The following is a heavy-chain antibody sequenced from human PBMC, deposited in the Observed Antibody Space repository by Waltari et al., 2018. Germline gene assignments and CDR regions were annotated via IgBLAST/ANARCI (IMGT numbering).Heavy chain of an antibody. CDR3: ARGHYYDSSGFKGVFDY. Sequence: QVQLVQSGAEVKKPGSSVKVSCKASGGTFSSYAISWVRQATGQGLEWMGGIIPILRIANYAQKFQGRVTITADESTSTAYMELSSLRSEDTAVYYCARGHYYDSSGFKGVFDYWGQGTLVTVSS. CDR1: GGTFSSYA. CDR2: IIPILRIA. J-gene: IGHJ4*02. D-gene: IGHD3-22*01. V-gene: IGHV1-69*04.